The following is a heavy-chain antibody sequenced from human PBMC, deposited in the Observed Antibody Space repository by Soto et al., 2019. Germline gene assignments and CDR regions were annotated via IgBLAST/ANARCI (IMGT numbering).Heavy chain of an antibody. J-gene: IGHJ4*02. CDR3: AKTPGQWLVQPLGGYFDY. CDR1: GFTFSSYG. Sequence: VQLVESGGGVVQPGRSLRLSCAASGFTFSSYGMHWVRQAPGKGLEWVAVISYDGSNKYYADSVKGRFTISRDNSKNTLYLQMNSLRAEDTAVYYCAKTPGQWLVQPLGGYFDYWGQGTLVTVSS. V-gene: IGHV3-30*18. D-gene: IGHD6-19*01. CDR2: ISYDGSNK.